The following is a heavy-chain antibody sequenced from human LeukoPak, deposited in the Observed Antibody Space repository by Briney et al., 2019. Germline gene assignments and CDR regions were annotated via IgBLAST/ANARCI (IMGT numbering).Heavy chain of an antibody. CDR3: ARDRYCSRTSCQPGDY. CDR2: ISYDGSNK. CDR1: GFTFSSYA. D-gene: IGHD2-2*01. J-gene: IGHJ4*02. V-gene: IGHV3-30-3*01. Sequence: PGRSLRLSCAASGFTFSSYAMHWVRQAPGKGLEWVAVISYDGSNKYYADSVKGRFTISRDNSKNTLYLQMNSLRAEDTAVYYCARDRYCSRTSCQPGDYWGQGTLVTVSS.